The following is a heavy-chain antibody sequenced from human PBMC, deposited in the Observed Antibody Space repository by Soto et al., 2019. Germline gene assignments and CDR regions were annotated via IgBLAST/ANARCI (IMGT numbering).Heavy chain of an antibody. V-gene: IGHV4-61*01. CDR2: IYYSGST. J-gene: IGHJ6*04. D-gene: IGHD3-10*01. Sequence: SETLSLTCTVSGGSVSSGSYYWSWIRQPPGKGLEWIGYIYYSGSTNYNPSLKSRVTISVDTSKNQFSLKLSSVTAADTAVYYFARDQFFYYGSGSYIYYSGMDVWGKGTTVTVPS. CDR3: ARDQFFYYGSGSYIYYSGMDV. CDR1: GGSVSSGSYY.